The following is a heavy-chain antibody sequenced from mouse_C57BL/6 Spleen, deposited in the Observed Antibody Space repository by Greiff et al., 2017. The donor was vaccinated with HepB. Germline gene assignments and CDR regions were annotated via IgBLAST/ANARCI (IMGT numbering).Heavy chain of an antibody. D-gene: IGHD2-4*01. CDR1: GFTFSSYT. Sequence: EVKLVESGGGLVKPGGSLKLSCAASGFTFSSYTMSWVRQTPEKRLEWVATISGGGGNTYYPDSVKGRFTISRDNAKNTLYLQMSSLRSEDTALYYCARFYDYDNYFDYWGQGTTLTVSS. V-gene: IGHV5-9*01. J-gene: IGHJ2*01. CDR2: ISGGGGNT. CDR3: ARFYDYDNYFDY.